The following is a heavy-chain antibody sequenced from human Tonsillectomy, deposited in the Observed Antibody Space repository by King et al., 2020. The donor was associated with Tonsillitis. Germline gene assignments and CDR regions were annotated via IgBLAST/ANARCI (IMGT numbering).Heavy chain of an antibody. V-gene: IGHV3-9*01. Sequence: QLVQSGGGLVQPGRSLRLSWAASGFTLQEHVIKWGRQVPGKGLEGVSGISWKSGTIGYADSVKGRFTISRDNAKNSVYLQMDSLRSEETALYYCGKDVRPGCLDYWGQGTLVTVSS. D-gene: IGHD2-2*01. CDR2: ISWKSGTI. J-gene: IGHJ4*02. CDR3: GKDVRPGCLDY. CDR1: GFTLQEHV.